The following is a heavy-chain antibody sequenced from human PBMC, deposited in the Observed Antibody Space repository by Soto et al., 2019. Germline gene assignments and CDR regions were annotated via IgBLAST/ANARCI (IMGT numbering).Heavy chain of an antibody. CDR1: GFTFSSYA. J-gene: IGHJ6*02. CDR2: INPGGDST. V-gene: IGHV3-23*01. Sequence: PGGSLRLSCAVSGFTFSSYAMSWVRQTPGKGLEWGSAINPGGDSTYYANSVRGRFTISRDNSKNTLYLQMNSLRAEDTAVYYCAKDLVEVSITIFGVVGSRYYYYYGMDVWGQGTTVTVSS. CDR3: AKDLVEVSITIFGVVGSRYYYYYGMDV. D-gene: IGHD3-3*01.